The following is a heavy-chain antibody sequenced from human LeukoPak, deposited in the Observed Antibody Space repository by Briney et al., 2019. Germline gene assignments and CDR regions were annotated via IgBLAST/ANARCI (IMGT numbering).Heavy chain of an antibody. Sequence: GGSLRLSCAASGFTFSSYSMNWVRQAPGKGLEWVSSISSSSSYIYYADSVKGRFTISRDNAKNSLYLQMNSLRAEDTAVYYCARDEALRYSDWSHHPNWFDPWGQGTLVTVSS. J-gene: IGHJ5*02. CDR2: ISSSSSYI. CDR1: GFTFSSYS. D-gene: IGHD3-9*01. V-gene: IGHV3-21*01. CDR3: ARDEALRYSDWSHHPNWFDP.